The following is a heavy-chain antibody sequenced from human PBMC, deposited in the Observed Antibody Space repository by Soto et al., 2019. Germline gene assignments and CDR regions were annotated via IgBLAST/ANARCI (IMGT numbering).Heavy chain of an antibody. V-gene: IGHV3-23*01. CDR3: AKDSTANDYGDGRDAFDI. CDR2: ISGSGGSK. CDR1: GFTFSSYA. J-gene: IGHJ3*02. Sequence: GGSLRLSCAASGFTFSSYAMSWVRQAPGKGLEWVSAISGSGGSKYYADSVKGRFTISRDNSKNTLYLQMNSLRAEDTAVYNWAKDSTANDYGDGRDAFDIWGQGTMVTVSS. D-gene: IGHD4-17*01.